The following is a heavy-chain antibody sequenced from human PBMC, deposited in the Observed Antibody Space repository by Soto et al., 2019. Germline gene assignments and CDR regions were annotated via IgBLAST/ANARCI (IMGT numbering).Heavy chain of an antibody. CDR1: GCTFSSYW. CDR2: INSDGSST. D-gene: IGHD5-12*01. J-gene: IGHJ4*02. Sequence: GESRKISCAASGCTFSSYWMHWVRQAPGKGLVWVSRINSDGSSTSYADSVKGRFTISRDNAKNTLYLQMNSLRAEDTAVYYCASLVSRDGYNYGYWGQGTLVTVSS. V-gene: IGHV3-74*01. CDR3: ASLVSRDGYNYGY.